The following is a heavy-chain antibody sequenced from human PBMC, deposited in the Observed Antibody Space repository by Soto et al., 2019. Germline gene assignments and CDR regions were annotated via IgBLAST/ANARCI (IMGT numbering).Heavy chain of an antibody. D-gene: IGHD3-22*01. J-gene: IGHJ5*02. CDR2: IYHSGST. CDR3: ARVKDYYDSSGYYLTDNWFDP. CDR1: GYSISSGYY. V-gene: IGHV4-38-2*01. Sequence: SETLSLTCAVSGYSISSGYYWGWIRQPPGKGLEWIGSIYHSGSTYYNPSLKSRVTISVDTSKNQFSLKLSSVTAADTAVYYCARVKDYYDSSGYYLTDNWFDPWGQGTLVTVSS.